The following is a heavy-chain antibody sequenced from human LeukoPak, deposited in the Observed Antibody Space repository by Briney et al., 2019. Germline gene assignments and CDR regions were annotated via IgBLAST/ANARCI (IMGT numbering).Heavy chain of an antibody. J-gene: IGHJ4*02. D-gene: IGHD5-12*01. CDR1: GFTFSSYW. Sequence: GGSLRLSCAASGFTFSSYWMHWVRQAPGKGLVWVSCINSGGSSTSADSVKGRLTISRDNAKNTLYLQINSLRAEDTAIYYCARGRKYSGYDLDYWGQGTLVTVSS. V-gene: IGHV3-74*01. CDR3: ARGRKYSGYDLDY. CDR2: INSGGSST.